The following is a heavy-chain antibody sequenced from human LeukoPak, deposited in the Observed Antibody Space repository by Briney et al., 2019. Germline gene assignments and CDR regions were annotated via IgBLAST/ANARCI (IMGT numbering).Heavy chain of an antibody. CDR3: ARGATAAID. CDR2: ISSSSSNI. D-gene: IGHD2-2*01. J-gene: IGHJ4*02. CDR1: GFTFSSYS. Sequence: GGSLRLSCAASGFTFSSYSMNWVRQAPGKGLEWVSSISSSSSNIYYADSVKGRFTISRDNAKNALYLQMNSLRAEDTAVYYCARGATAAIDWGQGTLVTVS. V-gene: IGHV3-21*01.